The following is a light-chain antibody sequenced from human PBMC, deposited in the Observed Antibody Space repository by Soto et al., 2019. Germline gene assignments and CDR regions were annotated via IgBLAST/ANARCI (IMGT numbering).Light chain of an antibody. J-gene: IGKJ2*01. V-gene: IGKV3-20*01. CDR1: RSVSSSY. CDR2: GAS. CDR3: QHYGSSPPYT. Sequence: IVLTQSPDTLSLSPGERATLYCRASRSVSSSYLAWYQHKAGQAPRLLISGASNRATDIPDRFSGGESGTDFTLTISRLEPEDFAVYYCQHYGSSPPYTFGQGTKLEIK.